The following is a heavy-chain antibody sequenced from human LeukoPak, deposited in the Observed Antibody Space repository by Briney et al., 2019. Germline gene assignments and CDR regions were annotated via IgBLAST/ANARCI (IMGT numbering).Heavy chain of an antibody. Sequence: GGSLRLSCAASGFTFSSYSMNWVRQAPGKGLEWVSYISSSSSTIYYADSVKGRFTISRDNAKNSLYLQMNSLRDEDTAVYYCARGAENYYDSSGYCVYWGQGTLVTVSS. CDR3: ARGAENYYDSSGYCVY. J-gene: IGHJ4*02. D-gene: IGHD3-22*01. V-gene: IGHV3-48*02. CDR1: GFTFSSYS. CDR2: ISSSSSTI.